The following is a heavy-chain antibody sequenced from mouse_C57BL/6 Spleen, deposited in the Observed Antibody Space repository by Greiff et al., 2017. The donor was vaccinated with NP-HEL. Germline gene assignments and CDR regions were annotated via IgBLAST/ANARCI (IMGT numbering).Heavy chain of an antibody. CDR1: GYSITSGYY. V-gene: IGHV3-6*01. Sequence: EVKLQESGPGLVKPSQSLSLTCSVTGYSITSGYYWNWIRQFPGNKLEWMGYISYDGSNNYNPSLKNRISITRDTSKNQFFLKLNSVTTEDTATYYCARRDYYVSFYWYFDVWGTGTTVTVSS. J-gene: IGHJ1*03. D-gene: IGHD1-1*01. CDR2: ISYDGSN. CDR3: ARRDYYVSFYWYFDV.